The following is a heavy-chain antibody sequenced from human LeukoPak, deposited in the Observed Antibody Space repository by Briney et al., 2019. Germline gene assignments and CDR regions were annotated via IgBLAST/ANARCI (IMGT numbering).Heavy chain of an antibody. V-gene: IGHV4-39*01. Sequence: PSETLSLTCTVSGGSISGSSYYWGWIRQPPGKGLEWIGSVYYSGSTYYDPSLKSRVTISVDTSKNQFSLKLSSVTAADTAVYYCARFDIVATIGDYWGQGTLVTVSS. CDR3: ARFDIVATIGDY. CDR1: GGSISGSSYY. D-gene: IGHD5-12*01. J-gene: IGHJ4*02. CDR2: VYYSGST.